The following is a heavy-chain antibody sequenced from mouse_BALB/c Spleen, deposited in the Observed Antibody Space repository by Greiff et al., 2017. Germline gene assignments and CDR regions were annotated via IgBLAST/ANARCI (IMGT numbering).Heavy chain of an antibody. V-gene: IGHV2-6-7*01. J-gene: IGHJ3*01. Sequence: VQLKESGPGLVAPSQSLSITCTVSGFSLTGYGVNWVRQPPGKGLEWLGMIWGDGSTDYNSALKSRLSISKDNSKSQVFLKMNSLQTDDTARYYCAREDGHGRFAYWGQGTLVTVSA. D-gene: IGHD2-3*01. CDR3: AREDGHGRFAY. CDR2: IWGDGST. CDR1: GFSLTGYG.